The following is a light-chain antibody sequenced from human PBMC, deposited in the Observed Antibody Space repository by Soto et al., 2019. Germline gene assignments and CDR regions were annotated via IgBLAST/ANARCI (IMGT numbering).Light chain of an antibody. Sequence: EIALTQSPGTLSLSPGERATLSCRASQSVNNNYLAWYQQKPGQAPRLLICDASSRATGIPDRFSGSGSGTDFTLTISRLEPEDFAVYYCQQYGNSPCTFGQGTKLEIK. J-gene: IGKJ2*02. CDR3: QQYGNSPCT. CDR2: DAS. V-gene: IGKV3-20*01. CDR1: QSVNNNY.